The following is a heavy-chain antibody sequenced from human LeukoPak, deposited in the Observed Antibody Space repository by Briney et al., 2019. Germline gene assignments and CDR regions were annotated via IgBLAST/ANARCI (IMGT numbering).Heavy chain of an antibody. CDR3: ARGLFKGWFDP. D-gene: IGHD2-21*01. V-gene: IGHV4-61*02. J-gene: IGHJ5*02. CDR2: IYTSGST. CDR1: GGSISSGSYY. Sequence: SQTLSLTCTVSGGSISSGSYYWSWIRQPAGKGLEWIGRIYTSGSTNYNPSLKSRVTMSVDTSKNQFSLKLSSVTAADTAVYYCARGLFKGWFDPWGQGTLVTVSS.